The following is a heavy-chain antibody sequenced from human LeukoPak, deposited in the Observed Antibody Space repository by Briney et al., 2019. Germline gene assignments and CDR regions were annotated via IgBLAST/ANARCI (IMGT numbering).Heavy chain of an antibody. J-gene: IGHJ5*02. CDR3: ARVSLGYCSSTSCYLYNWFDP. V-gene: IGHV1-18*01. D-gene: IGHD2-2*01. CDR2: ISAYNGNT. Sequence: ASVKVPCKASGYTFTSYGISWVRQAPGQGLEWMGWISAYNGNTNYAQKLQGRVTMTTDTSTSTAYMELRSLRSDDTAVYYCARVSLGYCSSTSCYLYNWFDPWGQGTLVTVSS. CDR1: GYTFTSYG.